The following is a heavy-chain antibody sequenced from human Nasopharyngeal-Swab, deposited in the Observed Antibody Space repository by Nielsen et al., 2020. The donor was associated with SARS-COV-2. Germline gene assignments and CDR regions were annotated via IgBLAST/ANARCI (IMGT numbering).Heavy chain of an antibody. CDR3: ARGPRAYCSSTSCYNWFDP. CDR2: IYHSGST. CDR1: GGSISSSNW. Sequence: SETLSLTCAVSGGSISSSNWWSWVRQPPGKGLEWIGEIYHSGSTNYNPSLKSRVTISVDKSKNQFSLKLSSVTAADTAVYYCARGPRAYCSSTSCYNWFDPWGQGILVTVSS. D-gene: IGHD2-2*01. V-gene: IGHV4-4*02. J-gene: IGHJ5*02.